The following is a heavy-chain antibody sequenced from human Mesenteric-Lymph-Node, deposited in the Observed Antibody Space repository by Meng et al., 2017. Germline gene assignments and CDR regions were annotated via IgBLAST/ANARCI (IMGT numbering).Heavy chain of an antibody. V-gene: IGHV3-74*01. CDR1: GPTISSRW. Sequence: GGSLRLSCAASGPTISSRWMHWVRQAPGKGLEWVSRISPDGSITAYADSVEGRFTIARDNAKNSVFLQLNNLGGEDTAVYYCTRDFDDGYGLWVQGTLVTVSS. CDR3: TRDFDDGYGL. D-gene: IGHD5-24*01. J-gene: IGHJ4*02. CDR2: ISPDGSIT.